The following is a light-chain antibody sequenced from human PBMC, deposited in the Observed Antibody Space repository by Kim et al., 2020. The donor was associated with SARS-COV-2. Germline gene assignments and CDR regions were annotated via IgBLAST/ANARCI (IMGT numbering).Light chain of an antibody. J-gene: IGLJ1*01. CDR3: QVWDSSFDHYV. CDR2: RDS. CDR1: NIGTRS. V-gene: IGLV3-21*04. Sequence: SYELTQPPSVSVAPGTTAGITCGGHNIGTRSVRWYQQKPGQAPVVVIFRDSDRPSGIPERFSGSNSGNTATLTISRVEVGDEADYYCQVWDSSFDHYVFGTGTKVTVL.